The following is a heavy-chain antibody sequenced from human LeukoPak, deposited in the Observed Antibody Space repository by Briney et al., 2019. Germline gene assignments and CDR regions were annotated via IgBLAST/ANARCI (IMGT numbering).Heavy chain of an antibody. D-gene: IGHD3-10*01. Sequence: SGGSLRLSCAASGFTFSNYLMHWVRQAPGKGLVWVSRIDSDDSSTSYADSVKGRFTIFRDNAKNTLYLQMDSLRAEDTAVYYCARGFTMVRGAYTAFGYWGQGTLVTVSS. J-gene: IGHJ4*02. CDR3: ARGFTMVRGAYTAFGY. V-gene: IGHV3-74*01. CDR1: GFTFSNYL. CDR2: IDSDDSST.